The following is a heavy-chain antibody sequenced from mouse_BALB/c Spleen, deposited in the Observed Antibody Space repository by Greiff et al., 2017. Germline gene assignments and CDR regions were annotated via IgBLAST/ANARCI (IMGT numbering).Heavy chain of an antibody. CDR3: ARLRELIFAY. CDR1: GYAFTNYL. J-gene: IGHJ3*01. CDR2: INPGSGGT. Sequence: QVQLQQSGAELVRPGTSVKVSCKASGYAFTNYLIEWVKQRPGQGLEWIGVINPGSGGTNYNERFKGKATLTADKSSSTAYMQLSSLTSDDSAVYFCARLRELIFAYWGQGTLVTVSA. V-gene: IGHV1-54*01.